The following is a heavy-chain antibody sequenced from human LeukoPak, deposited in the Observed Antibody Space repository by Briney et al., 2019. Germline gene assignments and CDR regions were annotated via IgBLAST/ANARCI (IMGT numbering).Heavy chain of an antibody. V-gene: IGHV3-64D*09. CDR2: ISSNGGST. D-gene: IGHD1-26*01. CDR1: GFTFSSYP. Sequence: GGSLRLSCSASGFTFSSYPMHWVRQAPGKGLEYVSVISSNGGSTDYADSVKGRFTIYRDNSKNTLYLQMSSLRTEDTAVFYCVKGLLVGAVDYWGQGTLVTVSS. J-gene: IGHJ4*02. CDR3: VKGLLVGAVDY.